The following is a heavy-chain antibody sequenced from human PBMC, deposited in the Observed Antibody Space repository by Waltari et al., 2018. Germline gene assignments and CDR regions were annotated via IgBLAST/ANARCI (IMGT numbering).Heavy chain of an antibody. CDR1: GGSISSSSYY. D-gene: IGHD2-2*01. CDR2: IYYSGST. J-gene: IGHJ3*02. CDR3: ASFPDIVVVPAESAFDI. V-gene: IGHV4-39*07. Sequence: QLQLQESGPGLVKPSETLSLTCTVSGGSISSSSYYWGWIRQPPGKGLEWIGSIYYSGSTYYNPSLKSRVTISVDTSKNQFSLKLSSVTAADTAVYYCASFPDIVVVPAESAFDIWGQGTMITVSS.